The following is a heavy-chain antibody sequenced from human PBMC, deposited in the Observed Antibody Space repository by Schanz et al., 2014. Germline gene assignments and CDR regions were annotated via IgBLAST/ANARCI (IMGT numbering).Heavy chain of an antibody. Sequence: QVQLQESGPGLVEPSQTLSLTCTVSGDSISSGGYYWDWIRLLPGKGLEWIGYISYSGSTSFNPSLKSRLTMSVDTSKNQFSLRLSSVTAADTAVYYCARHGGIPYYPMDVWGRGTTVTVSS. D-gene: IGHD3-16*01. J-gene: IGHJ6*02. CDR1: GDSISSGGYY. CDR2: ISYSGST. V-gene: IGHV4-31*03. CDR3: ARHGGIPYYPMDV.